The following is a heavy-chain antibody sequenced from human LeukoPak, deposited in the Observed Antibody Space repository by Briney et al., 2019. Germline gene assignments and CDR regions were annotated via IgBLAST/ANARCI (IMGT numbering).Heavy chain of an antibody. CDR2: IYYSGST. J-gene: IGHJ4*02. V-gene: IGHV4-59*08. D-gene: IGHD3-10*01. Sequence: SETLSLTCTVSGGSISNYYWSWIRQPPGKGLEWIGYIYYSGSTNYNPSLKSRVTISVDTSKNQFSLKLSSVTAADTAVYYCASPLIRYYAEDYWGQGTLVTVSS. CDR3: ASPLIRYYAEDY. CDR1: GGSISNYY.